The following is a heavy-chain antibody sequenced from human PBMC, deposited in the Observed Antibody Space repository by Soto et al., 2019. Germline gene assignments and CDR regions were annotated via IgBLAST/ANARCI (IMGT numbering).Heavy chain of an antibody. J-gene: IGHJ6*03. Sequence: SGPTLVNPTQTLTLTCPFSGFSLSTTGVGVGWIRQPPGKALEWLALIFWDDDKRYSPSLKSRLTITKDTSKNQVVLTMTNMDPADTATYYCAHSPTPQRRMDVWGKGITVTVSS. CDR2: IFWDDDK. CDR3: AHSPTPQRRMDV. V-gene: IGHV2-5*02. CDR1: GFSLSTTGVG.